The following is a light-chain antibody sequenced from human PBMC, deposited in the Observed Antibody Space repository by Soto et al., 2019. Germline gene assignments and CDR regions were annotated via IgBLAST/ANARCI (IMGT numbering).Light chain of an antibody. J-gene: IGLJ1*01. Sequence: QSVLTQPPSASASLGASVTLTCTLSSGYSNYKVDWYQQRPGKGPRFVMRVGTGGIVGSKGDGIPDRFSVLGSGLNRYLTIKNIQEEDESDYYCGADHGSGSNFVYVFGTGTKLTGL. CDR2: VGTGGIVG. V-gene: IGLV9-49*01. CDR3: GADHGSGSNFVYV. CDR1: SGYSNYK.